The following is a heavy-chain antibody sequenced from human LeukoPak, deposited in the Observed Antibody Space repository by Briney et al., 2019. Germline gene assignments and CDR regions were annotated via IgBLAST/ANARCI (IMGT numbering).Heavy chain of an antibody. V-gene: IGHV4-39*07. J-gene: IGHJ4*02. D-gene: IGHD4-17*01. CDR3: ARGYGDYLGPWDY. CDR2: IYYSGST. CDR1: GGSISSSSYY. Sequence: PSETLSLTCTVSGGSISSSSYYWGWIRQPPGKGLEWIGSIYYSGSTYYNPSLKSRVTISVDTSKNQFSLKLSSVTAADTAVYYCARGYGDYLGPWDYWGQGTLVTVSS.